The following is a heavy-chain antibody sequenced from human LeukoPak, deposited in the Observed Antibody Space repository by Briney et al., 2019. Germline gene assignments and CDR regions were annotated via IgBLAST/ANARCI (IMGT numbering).Heavy chain of an antibody. V-gene: IGHV4-39*07. CDR1: GGSIGTTYY. D-gene: IGHD3-10*01. CDR2: IYYNGNT. Sequence: SETLSLTCSVSGGSIGTTYYWGVIRQPPGKGLEWIAAIYYNGNTYYKPSLKSRVTMSVDTSKNQFSLKLSSVTAADTAVYYCAKSNGYGLVDIWGQGTMVTVPS. J-gene: IGHJ3*02. CDR3: AKSNGYGLVDI.